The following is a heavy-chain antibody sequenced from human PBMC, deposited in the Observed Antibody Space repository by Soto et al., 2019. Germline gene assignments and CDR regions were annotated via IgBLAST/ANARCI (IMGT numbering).Heavy chain of an antibody. CDR1: GGSISSSNW. Sequence: SETLSLTCAVSGGSISSSNWWSWVRQPPGKGLEWIGEIYHSGSTNYNPSLKSRVTISVDKSKNQFSLKLSSVTAADTAVYYCARASNKRGYSYGPDYWGQGPLVTVSS. V-gene: IGHV4-4*02. CDR3: ARASNKRGYSYGPDY. D-gene: IGHD5-18*01. J-gene: IGHJ4*02. CDR2: IYHSGST.